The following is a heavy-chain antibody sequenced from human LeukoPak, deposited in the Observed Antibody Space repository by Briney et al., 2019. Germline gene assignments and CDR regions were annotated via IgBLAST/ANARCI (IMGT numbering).Heavy chain of an antibody. J-gene: IGHJ5*02. V-gene: IGHV1-18*01. CDR3: ARVFISFPRKYCSSTSCYTHWFDP. D-gene: IGHD2-2*02. CDR2: ISAYNGNT. Sequence: GASVKVSCKASGYTFTSYGISWVRQAPGQGLEWMGWISAYNGNTNYAQKLQGRVTMTIDTSTSTAYMELRSLRSDDTAVYYCARVFISFPRKYCSSTSCYTHWFDPWGQGTLVTVSS. CDR1: GYTFTSYG.